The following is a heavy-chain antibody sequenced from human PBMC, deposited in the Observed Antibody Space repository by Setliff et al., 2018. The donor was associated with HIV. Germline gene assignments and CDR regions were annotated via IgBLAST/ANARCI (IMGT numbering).Heavy chain of an antibody. CDR2: ISAYNGYT. CDR3: ARDGYYYDGSAYSTFDY. J-gene: IGHJ4*02. Sequence: VASVKVSCKASGYTFTSYDISWVRQAPGQGLEWMGWISAYNGYTNYAQKLQGRVTMTTDTSTSTAYIELRSLRSDDTAVYYCARDGYYYDGSAYSTFDYWGQGTLVTVSS. V-gene: IGHV1-18*01. D-gene: IGHD3-22*01. CDR1: GYTFTSYD.